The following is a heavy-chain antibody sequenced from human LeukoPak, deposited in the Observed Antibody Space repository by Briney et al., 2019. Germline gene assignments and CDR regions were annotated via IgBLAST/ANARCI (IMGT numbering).Heavy chain of an antibody. D-gene: IGHD3-22*01. J-gene: IGHJ4*02. V-gene: IGHV4-4*07. CDR1: GGSISSYY. Sequence: SETLSLTCTASGGSISSYYWSWIRQPAGKGLEWIGRIYTSGSTNYNPSLKSRVTMSVDTSKNQFSLRLSSVTAADTAVYYCARELYYYDSSGYYHDYWGQGTLVTVSS. CDR2: IYTSGST. CDR3: ARELYYYDSSGYYHDY.